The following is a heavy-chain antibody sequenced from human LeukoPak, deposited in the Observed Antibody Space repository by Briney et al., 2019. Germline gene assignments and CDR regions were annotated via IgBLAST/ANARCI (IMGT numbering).Heavy chain of an antibody. D-gene: IGHD5-12*01. CDR1: GGSISNYY. Sequence: SETLSLTCTVSGGSISNYYWSWIRQPPGKGLEWIGYIYYSGSTNYNPSLKSRVTISVDTSKNQFSLKLSSVTAADTAVYYCARDGYSGNDGLWGQGSLVTVSS. CDR3: ARDGYSGNDGL. V-gene: IGHV4-59*01. CDR2: IYYSGST. J-gene: IGHJ4*02.